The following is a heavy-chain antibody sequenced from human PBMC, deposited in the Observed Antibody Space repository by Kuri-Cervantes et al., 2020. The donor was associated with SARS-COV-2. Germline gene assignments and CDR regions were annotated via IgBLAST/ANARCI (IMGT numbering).Heavy chain of an antibody. J-gene: IGHJ4*02. D-gene: IGHD2-2*01. CDR3: AREHCSSTSCYGLDY. V-gene: IGHV3-23*01. CDR1: GSTFSSYA. Sequence: ETLSLTCAASGSTFSSYAMSWVRQAPGKGLEWVSAISGSGGSTYYADSVKGRFTISRDNAKNSLYLQMNSLRAEDTAVYYCAREHCSSTSCYGLDYWGQGTLVTVSS. CDR2: ISGSGGST.